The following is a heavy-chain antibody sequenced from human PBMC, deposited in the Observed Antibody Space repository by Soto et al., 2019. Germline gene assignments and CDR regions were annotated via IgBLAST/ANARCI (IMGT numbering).Heavy chain of an antibody. D-gene: IGHD3-22*01. V-gene: IGHV1-69*08. Sequence: QVQLVQSGAEVKKPGSSVKVSCKASGGTFSSYTISWVRQAPGQGLEWMGRIIPILGIANYAQKFQGRVTITADKSTSTAYMELSRLRSEDTAVYYCAREGYYDSNGYRNWFDPWGQGTLVTVSS. CDR2: IIPILGIA. CDR1: GGTFSSYT. J-gene: IGHJ5*02. CDR3: AREGYYDSNGYRNWFDP.